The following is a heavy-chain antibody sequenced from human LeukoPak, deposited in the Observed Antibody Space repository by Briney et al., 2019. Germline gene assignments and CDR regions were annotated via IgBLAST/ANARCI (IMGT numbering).Heavy chain of an antibody. J-gene: IGHJ4*02. CDR2: ISAYNGNT. Sequence: ASVKVSCKASGYTLTSYGISWVRQAPGQGLEWMGWISAYNGNTNYAQKLQGRVTMTTDTSTSTAYMELRSLRSDDTAVYYCARESRYYGSGSFDYWGQGTLVTVSS. V-gene: IGHV1-18*04. CDR1: GYTLTSYG. CDR3: ARESRYYGSGSFDY. D-gene: IGHD3-10*01.